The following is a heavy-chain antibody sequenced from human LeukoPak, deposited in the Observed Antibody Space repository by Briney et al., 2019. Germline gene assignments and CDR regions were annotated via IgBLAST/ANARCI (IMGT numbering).Heavy chain of an antibody. CDR2: IYPGDSDT. CDR1: GYSFTSYW. J-gene: IGHJ4*02. Sequence: GESLKISCKGSGYSFTSYWIGWVRQMPGKDLEWMGIIYPGDSDTRYSPSFQGQVTISADKSISTAYLQWSSLKASDTAMYYCARLAAPYVGPPFFDYWGQGTLVTVSS. V-gene: IGHV5-51*01. D-gene: IGHD2-15*01. CDR3: ARLAAPYVGPPFFDY.